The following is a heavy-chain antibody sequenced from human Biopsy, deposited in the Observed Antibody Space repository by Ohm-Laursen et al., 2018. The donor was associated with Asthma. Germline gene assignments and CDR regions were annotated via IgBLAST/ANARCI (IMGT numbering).Heavy chain of an antibody. CDR1: GFTFRNFG. CDR3: VRWRSGYPDHYSDF. J-gene: IGHJ4*02. CDR2: ISSDVRE. Sequence: LSLTCAACGFTFRNFGMHWVRQAPGKGLEWVALISSDVREWYADSVKGRFTISRDNSKSTLDLQMNSLRGDDTAVYYCVRWRSGYPDHYSDFWGLGTLVTVSS. V-gene: IGHV3-30*03. D-gene: IGHD2-21*01.